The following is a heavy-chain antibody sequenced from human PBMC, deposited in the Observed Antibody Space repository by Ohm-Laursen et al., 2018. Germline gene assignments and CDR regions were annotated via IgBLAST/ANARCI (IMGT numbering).Heavy chain of an antibody. J-gene: IGHJ3*02. CDR3: ASQWELRYAFDI. D-gene: IGHD1-26*01. CDR1: GGSFSGYY. CDR2: ISHRGDT. Sequence: SQTLSLTCTVYGGSFSGYYWSWIRQPPGKGLEWIGEISHRGDTNYNPSLKSRVTISVDTSKNQFSLKLSSVTAADTAVYYCASQWELRYAFDIWGQGTMVTVSS. V-gene: IGHV4-34*01.